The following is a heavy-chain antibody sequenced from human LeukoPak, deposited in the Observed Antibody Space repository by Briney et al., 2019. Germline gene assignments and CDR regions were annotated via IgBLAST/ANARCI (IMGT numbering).Heavy chain of an antibody. CDR2: VHLDGRT. D-gene: IGHD6-13*01. V-gene: IGHV4-4*02. CDR1: GGSVTSTNW. CDR3: ANTDSSSWFDYFDY. Sequence: SETLSLTCDVSGGSVTSTNWWTWVRQPPGKGLEWIGEVHLDGRTNYNPSLKSRLIMSVDLPENHISLKLTSVTAADTAVYYCANTDSSSWFDYFDYWGQGTLVTVSS. J-gene: IGHJ4*02.